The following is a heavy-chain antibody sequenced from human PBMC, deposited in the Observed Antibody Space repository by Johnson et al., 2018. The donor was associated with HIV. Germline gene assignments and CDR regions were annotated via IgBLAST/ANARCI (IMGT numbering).Heavy chain of an antibody. V-gene: IGHV3-7*01. CDR1: GFTFSSYW. Sequence: EVQLVESGGGLVQPGGSLRLSCAASGFTFSSYWMSWVRQAPGKGLEWVANIKQDGSEKYYVDSVKGRFTISRDNAKNSLYLQMNSLRAEETAVYYCARDCPWEVTAFDIWGQGTMVTVSS. J-gene: IGHJ3*02. CDR3: ARDCPWEVTAFDI. D-gene: IGHD1-26*01. CDR2: IKQDGSEK.